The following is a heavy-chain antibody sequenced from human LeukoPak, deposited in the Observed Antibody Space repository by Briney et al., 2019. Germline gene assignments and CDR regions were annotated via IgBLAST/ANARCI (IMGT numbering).Heavy chain of an antibody. CDR3: ARAQINYYDSSGSAFDI. D-gene: IGHD3-22*01. Sequence: GGSLRLSCAASGLTFSSYAMSWVRQAPGKGLEWVAVIWYDGSNKYYADSVKGRFTISRDNSKNTLYLQMNSLRAEDTAVYYCARAQINYYDSSGSAFDIWGQGTMVTVSS. V-gene: IGHV3-33*08. CDR2: IWYDGSNK. J-gene: IGHJ3*02. CDR1: GLTFSSYA.